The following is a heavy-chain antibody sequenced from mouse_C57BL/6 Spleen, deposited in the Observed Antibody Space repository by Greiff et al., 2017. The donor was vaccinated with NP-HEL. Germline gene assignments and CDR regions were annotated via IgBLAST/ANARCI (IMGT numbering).Heavy chain of an antibody. Sequence: EVKLVESGGVLVKPGGSLKLSCAASGFTFSSYGMSWVRQTPDKRLEWVATISSGGSYTYYPDSVKGRFTISRDNAKNTLYLQMSSLKSEDTAMYYCARPMITSRYFDYWGQGTTLTVSS. CDR3: ARPMITSRYFDY. CDR1: GFTFSSYG. J-gene: IGHJ2*01. D-gene: IGHD2-4*01. V-gene: IGHV5-6*01. CDR2: ISSGGSYT.